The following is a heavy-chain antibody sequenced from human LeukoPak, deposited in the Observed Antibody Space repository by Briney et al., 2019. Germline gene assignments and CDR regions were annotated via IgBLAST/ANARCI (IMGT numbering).Heavy chain of an antibody. CDR1: GFTFTSYS. J-gene: IGHJ4*02. V-gene: IGHV3-23*01. CDR2: ISGGGGSA. CDR3: AKGGKWDVTPFDY. Sequence: GGSLRLSCAASGFTFTSYSMNWVCQAPGKGLEWVSTISGGGGSAYYADSVKGRFTISRDNSKNTLYLQVNSLRAEDTAVYYCAKGGKWDVTPFDYWGQGTLVTVSS. D-gene: IGHD1-26*01.